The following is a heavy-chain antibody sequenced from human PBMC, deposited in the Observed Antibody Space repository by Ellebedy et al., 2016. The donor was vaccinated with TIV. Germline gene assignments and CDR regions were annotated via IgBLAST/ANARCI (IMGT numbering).Heavy chain of an antibody. CDR2: ISSSSSYI. CDR1: GFTFSSYS. Sequence: GGSLRLXXAASGFTFSSYSMNWVRQAPGKGLEWVSSISSSSSYIYYADSVKGRFTISRDNAKNSLYLQMNSLRAKDTAVYYCARAPRGTVTTWIDYWGQGTLVTVSS. D-gene: IGHD4-17*01. V-gene: IGHV3-21*01. CDR3: ARAPRGTVTTWIDY. J-gene: IGHJ4*02.